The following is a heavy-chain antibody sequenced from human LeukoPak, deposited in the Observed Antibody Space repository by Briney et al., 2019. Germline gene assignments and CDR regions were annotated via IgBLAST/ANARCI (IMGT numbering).Heavy chain of an antibody. J-gene: IGHJ4*02. Sequence: ASVKVSCKASGYTFTGYYMHRVRQAPGQGLEWMGWINPNSGGTNYAQKFQGRVTMTRDTSISTAYMELSRLRSDDTAVYYCARDSAGWLQLGYYFDYWGQGTLVTVSS. CDR3: ARDSAGWLQLGYYFDY. V-gene: IGHV1-2*02. CDR2: INPNSGGT. D-gene: IGHD5-24*01. CDR1: GYTFTGYY.